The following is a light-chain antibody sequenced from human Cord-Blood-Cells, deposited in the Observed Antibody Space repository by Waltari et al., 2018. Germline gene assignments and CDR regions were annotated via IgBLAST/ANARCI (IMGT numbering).Light chain of an antibody. Sequence: DIQMTQSPSSLSASVGDRVTITCRASQSISSYLNWYQQKPGKAPKLLIYAESSLQSGVPSSFTGSVSGTDFTLTISSLQPENSATYYCQQSYSTPPAFGQGTKVEIK. CDR2: AES. J-gene: IGKJ1*01. V-gene: IGKV1-39*01. CDR3: QQSYSTPPA. CDR1: QSISSY.